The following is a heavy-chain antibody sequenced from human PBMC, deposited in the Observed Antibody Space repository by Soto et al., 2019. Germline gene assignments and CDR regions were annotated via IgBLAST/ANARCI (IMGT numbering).Heavy chain of an antibody. CDR2: IYHTGSD. D-gene: IGHD5-12*01. V-gene: IGHV4-39*01. Sequence: QLQLQESGPGLVKPSETLSLTCTVSGDSITTSSSYWGWIRQTPGQGLEWIGSIYHTGSDYYNPSLRRRVTLSVDTSKNQFSLRLTSLNAADTAVYYCAKRSGGYSEFDYWGQGTLVIVSS. CDR1: GDSITTSSSY. CDR3: AKRSGGYSEFDY. J-gene: IGHJ4*02.